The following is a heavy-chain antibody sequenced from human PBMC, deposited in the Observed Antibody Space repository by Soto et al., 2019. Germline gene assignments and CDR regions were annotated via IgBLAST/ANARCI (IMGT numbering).Heavy chain of an antibody. J-gene: IGHJ5*02. D-gene: IGHD2-2*02. CDR2: ISAYNGNT. Sequence: ASVKVSCKASGYTFTSYGISWVRQAPGQGLEWMGWISAYNGNTNYAQKLQGRVTMTTDTSTSTAYMELRSLRSDDTAVYYCARGRDVVVPAAILSLWFDPWGQGTLVTV. V-gene: IGHV1-18*01. CDR1: GYTFTSYG. CDR3: ARGRDVVVPAAILSLWFDP.